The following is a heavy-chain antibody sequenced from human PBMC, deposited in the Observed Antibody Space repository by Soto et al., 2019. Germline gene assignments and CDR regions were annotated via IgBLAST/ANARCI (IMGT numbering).Heavy chain of an antibody. J-gene: IGHJ6*03. CDR2: INHSGST. Sequence: SETLSLTCAVYGGSFSGYYWSWIRQPPGKGLEWIGEINHSGSTNYNPSLKSRVTISVDTSKNQFSLKLSSVTAADTAVYYCARGYGSGSYYSRARSYYYYYYMDVWGKGTTVTVSS. CDR3: ARGYGSGSYYSRARSYYYYYYMDV. V-gene: IGHV4-34*01. D-gene: IGHD3-10*01. CDR1: GGSFSGYY.